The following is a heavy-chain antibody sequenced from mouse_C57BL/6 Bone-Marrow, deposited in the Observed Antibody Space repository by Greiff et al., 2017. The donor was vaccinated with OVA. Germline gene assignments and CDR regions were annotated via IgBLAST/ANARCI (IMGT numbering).Heavy chain of an antibody. CDR3: ARGYPRPYAMDY. V-gene: IGHV5-16*01. CDR1: GFTFSDYY. J-gene: IGHJ4*01. Sequence: EVQLVESEGGLVQPGRSMKLSCTASGFTFSDYYMAWVRQVPEKGLEWVANINYDGSSTYYLDSLKSRFIISRDNAKNILYLQMSSLKSEDTATYYCARGYPRPYAMDYWGQGTSVTVSS. CDR2: INYDGSST. D-gene: IGHD2-10*02.